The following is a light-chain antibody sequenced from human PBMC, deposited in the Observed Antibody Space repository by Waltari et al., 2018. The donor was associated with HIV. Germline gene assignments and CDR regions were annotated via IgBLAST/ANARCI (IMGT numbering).Light chain of an antibody. CDR3: SSYTSSETVV. J-gene: IGLJ2*01. CDR2: EFS. V-gene: IGLV2-14*01. Sequence: QSALTQPASVSGSPGQSISISCTGTSSDVGGYNAVSWYQQHPAKAPKFVILEFSNRTEGVSHRFSGAESGNRAYLTIHGLQAEAKAYYYCSSYTSSETVVFGGWTKVTVL. CDR1: SSDVGGYNA.